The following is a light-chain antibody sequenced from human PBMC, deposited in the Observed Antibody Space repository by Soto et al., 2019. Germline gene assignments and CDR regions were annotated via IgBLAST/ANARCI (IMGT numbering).Light chain of an antibody. J-gene: IGKJ3*01. V-gene: IGKV1-33*01. Sequence: DIQMTQSPSSLSASVGDRVTITCQASQDISNYLNWYQQKPGKAPKLLIYDASNLETGVPSRFSGSGSGTDFTFTISSLQPEDIATYYSQQYDNLFVTFGPGTKVDIK. CDR3: QQYDNLFVT. CDR1: QDISNY. CDR2: DAS.